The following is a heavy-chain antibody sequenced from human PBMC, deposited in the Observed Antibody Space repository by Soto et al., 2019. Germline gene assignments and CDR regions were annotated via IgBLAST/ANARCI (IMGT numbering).Heavy chain of an antibody. J-gene: IGHJ3*02. CDR3: ARDGGTTVVSRAFDM. D-gene: IGHD4-17*01. CDR1: GGSISGYY. Sequence: SETLSLTCTVSGGSISGYYWSWIRQPPGKGLEWIGNIYYSGSTNYNPSLKSRVTISVDTSKNQFSLKLSSVTAADTAVYYCARDGGTTVVSRAFDMWGQGTMVTVSS. V-gene: IGHV4-59*01. CDR2: IYYSGST.